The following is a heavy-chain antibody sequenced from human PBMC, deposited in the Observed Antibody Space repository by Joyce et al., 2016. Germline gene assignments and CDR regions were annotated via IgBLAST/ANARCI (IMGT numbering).Heavy chain of an antibody. Sequence: QVQLQESGPGLVKPSQTLSLTCSVSGDSISSGSYYWSWIRQPAGKGLEWIGRIYKSGFTNYSPSLKSRVTISLDTSKNQFSLKLNSVTAADTAVYYCARDRSPSGGYDLGGWFDPWGQGTLVTVSS. CDR2: IYKSGFT. J-gene: IGHJ5*02. CDR1: GDSISSGSYY. CDR3: ARDRSPSGGYDLGGWFDP. V-gene: IGHV4-61*02. D-gene: IGHD5-12*01.